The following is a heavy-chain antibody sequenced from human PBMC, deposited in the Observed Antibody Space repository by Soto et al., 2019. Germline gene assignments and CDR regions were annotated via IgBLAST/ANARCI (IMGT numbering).Heavy chain of an antibody. Sequence: QVQLVESGGGVVQPGRSLRLSCATSGFTFSSYGMHWVRQGPGKGLEWVAVIWYDGTNKYYADSVNGRFTISRDDSKNTRYLQMNFLRAEDTAVYYCARGPMTTVTTWGDWYFDLWGRGTLVTVSS. V-gene: IGHV3-33*01. CDR3: ARGPMTTVTTWGDWYFDL. D-gene: IGHD4-17*01. J-gene: IGHJ2*01. CDR1: GFTFSSYG. CDR2: IWYDGTNK.